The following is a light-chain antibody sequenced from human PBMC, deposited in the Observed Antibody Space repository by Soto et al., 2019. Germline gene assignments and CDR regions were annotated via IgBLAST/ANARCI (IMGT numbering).Light chain of an antibody. CDR2: AAS. Sequence: DIQLTQSPSFLSASVGDRVTITCRASQGIGSYLAWYQQKPGKAPKLLIYAASTLQSGVPSRFSGSGSGTEFTLTISSLQPEDFGSYYCQQVNAYPWTFGQGTKVEIE. J-gene: IGKJ1*01. V-gene: IGKV1-9*01. CDR3: QQVNAYPWT. CDR1: QGIGSY.